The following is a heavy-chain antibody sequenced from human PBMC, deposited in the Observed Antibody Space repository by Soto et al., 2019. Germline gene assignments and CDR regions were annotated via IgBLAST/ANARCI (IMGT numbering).Heavy chain of an antibody. V-gene: IGHV3-9*01. D-gene: IGHD6-13*01. CDR3: AKGLSIAAIDY. CDR2: ITWNSDRV. CDR1: GFTFDDYA. Sequence: EVQLVESGGGLVQPGRSLRLSCTASGFTFDDYALHWVRQAPGKGLEWVSGITWNSDRVDYADSVKGRFTISRDNARNSLYLQMNSLRAEVTAIYFCAKGLSIAAIDYWGQGTLVTVPS. J-gene: IGHJ4*02.